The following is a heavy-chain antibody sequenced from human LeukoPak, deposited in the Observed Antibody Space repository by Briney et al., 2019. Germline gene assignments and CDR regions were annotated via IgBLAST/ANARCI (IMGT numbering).Heavy chain of an antibody. D-gene: IGHD6-13*01. CDR1: GGSISSSSYY. CDR3: ATAAAGPTRGWFDP. Sequence: SETLSLTCTVSGGSISSSSYYWGWIRQPPGKGLEWIGSIYYSGSTYYNPSLRSRVTISVDTSKNQFSLKLSSVTAADTAVYYCATAAAGPTRGWFDPRGQGTLVTVSS. J-gene: IGHJ5*02. V-gene: IGHV4-39*07. CDR2: IYYSGST.